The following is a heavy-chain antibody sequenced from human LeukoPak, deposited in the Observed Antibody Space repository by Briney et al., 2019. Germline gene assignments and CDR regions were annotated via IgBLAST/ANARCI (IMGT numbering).Heavy chain of an antibody. CDR1: GGSISSGDYY. D-gene: IGHD1-14*01. V-gene: IGHV4-30-4*01. CDR3: ARGTVTGSGNDY. CDR2: IYYSGST. Sequence: SETLSLTCTVSGGSISSGDYYWRWIRQPPGKGLEWIGYIYYSGSTYYNPSLKSRVTISVDTSKNQFSLKLSSVTAADTAVYYCARGTVTGSGNDYWGQGTLVTVSS. J-gene: IGHJ4*02.